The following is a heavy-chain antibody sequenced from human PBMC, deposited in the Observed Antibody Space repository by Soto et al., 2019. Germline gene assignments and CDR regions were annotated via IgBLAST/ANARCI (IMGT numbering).Heavy chain of an antibody. V-gene: IGHV4-59*01. J-gene: IGHJ4*02. CDR3: AREGNLGRWIQPLDS. D-gene: IGHD2-2*03. CDR1: GGSINNYS. Sequence: SETLSLTCTVSGGSINNYSWSWIRQPPGKGLEWIGNIHYNGNTKYSPSLKSRVTMSVDTSKNHFSLKLISVTTADTAVYFCAREGNLGRWIQPLDSWGQGTLVTVSS. CDR2: IHYNGNT.